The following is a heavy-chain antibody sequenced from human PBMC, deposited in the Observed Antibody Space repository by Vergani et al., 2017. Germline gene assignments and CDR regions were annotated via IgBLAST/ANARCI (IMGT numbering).Heavy chain of an antibody. CDR2: ILSNGEK. CDR1: GFSLSTSGMC. D-gene: IGHD4-17*01. J-gene: IGHJ4*02. Sequence: QVTLRESGPALVKPTQTLTLTCTFSGFSLSTSGMCVSWIRQPPGKALEWLAHILSNGEKSYSTSLRTRLRISKDASKSQVVLTMTRVDPVDTGTYYCARIVYGDYSYYFDYWGQGTLVTVSS. CDR3: ARIVYGDYSYYFDY. V-gene: IGHV2-70*01.